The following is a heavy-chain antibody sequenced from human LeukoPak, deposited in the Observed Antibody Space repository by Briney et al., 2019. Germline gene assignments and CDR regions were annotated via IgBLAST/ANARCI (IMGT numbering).Heavy chain of an antibody. D-gene: IGHD3-10*01. V-gene: IGHV3-23*01. Sequence: GGSLRLSCAASGFTFRNYVMSWGRQAPGKGLEWVSSISGSGGSTYHADSVKGRFTISRDNSKNTLYLQMNSLRAEDTAVYYCAKDGNVRGAFDYWGQGTLVTVSS. CDR2: ISGSGGST. CDR3: AKDGNVRGAFDY. CDR1: GFTFRNYV. J-gene: IGHJ4*02.